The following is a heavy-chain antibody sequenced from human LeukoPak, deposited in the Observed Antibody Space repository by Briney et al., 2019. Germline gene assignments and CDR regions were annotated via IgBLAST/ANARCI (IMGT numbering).Heavy chain of an antibody. D-gene: IGHD2-15*01. CDR3: ARELSGGSLGY. Sequence: PSETLSLTCSVSGGSVNSYYWSWIRQPPGKGLEWIGYIYYSGSTNYNPSLKSRVTISVDTSKNQISLNLSSVTAADTAVYYCARELSGGSLGYWGQGTLVTVSS. J-gene: IGHJ4*02. V-gene: IGHV4-59*02. CDR2: IYYSGST. CDR1: GGSVNSYY.